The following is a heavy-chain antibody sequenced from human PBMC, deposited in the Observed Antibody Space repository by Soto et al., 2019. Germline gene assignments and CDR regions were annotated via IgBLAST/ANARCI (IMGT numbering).Heavy chain of an antibody. CDR1: VDSMSSGAYY. V-gene: IGHV4-31*03. D-gene: IGHD3-22*01. CDR3: ASTYSGYLDN. CDR2: IYHSGDT. J-gene: IGHJ4*02. Sequence: SETLSLTCSFSVDSMSSGAYYWSWIRQHPGKGLEWIAYIYHSGDTHYNPSLRSRITISVDTSKNQFSLKLTSVTDADTAVYYCASTYSGYLDNWGQGALVTSPQ.